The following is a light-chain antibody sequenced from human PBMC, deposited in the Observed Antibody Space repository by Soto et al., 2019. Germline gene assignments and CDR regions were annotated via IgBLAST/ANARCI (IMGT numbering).Light chain of an antibody. V-gene: IGKV1-5*01. CDR3: QQYTKTNNTWM. CDR2: DAS. Sequence: DIQMTQSPPTLSASVGDIVTITCRASQTITTWMAWYQQKPGKAPKLLVYDASTLQSGVATRFSGSGSGTEFTLIISGLQPEDSATYYCQQYTKTNNTWMFGQGTKVDIK. J-gene: IGKJ1*01. CDR1: QTITTW.